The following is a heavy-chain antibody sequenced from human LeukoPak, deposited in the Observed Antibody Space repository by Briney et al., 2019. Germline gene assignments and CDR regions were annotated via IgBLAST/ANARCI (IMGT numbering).Heavy chain of an antibody. CDR3: AKGDYYDLDY. Sequence: GGSLRLSCAASGFTFSNYGMNWVRQAPGKGLEWVSIITSGVGITYYADSVKGRFTFSRDNSRNTLYPQMNSLRAEDTAVYYCAKGDYYDLDYWGQGTLVTVSS. J-gene: IGHJ4*02. V-gene: IGHV3-23*01. CDR2: ITSGVGIT. D-gene: IGHD3-22*01. CDR1: GFTFSNYG.